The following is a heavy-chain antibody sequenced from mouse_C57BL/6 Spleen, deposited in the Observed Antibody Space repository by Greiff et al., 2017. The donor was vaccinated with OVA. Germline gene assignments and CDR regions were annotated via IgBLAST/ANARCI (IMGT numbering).Heavy chain of an antibody. CDR2: INPSNGGT. J-gene: IGHJ4*01. CDR3: ARFDYGSSYGYAMDY. Sequence: VQLQQSGTELVKPGASVKLSCKASGYTFTSYWMHWVKQRPGQGLEWIGNINPSNGGTNYNEKFKSKATLTVDKSSSTAYMQLSSLTSEDSAVYYCARFDYGSSYGYAMDYWGQGTSVTVSS. D-gene: IGHD1-1*01. CDR1: GYTFTSYW. V-gene: IGHV1-53*01.